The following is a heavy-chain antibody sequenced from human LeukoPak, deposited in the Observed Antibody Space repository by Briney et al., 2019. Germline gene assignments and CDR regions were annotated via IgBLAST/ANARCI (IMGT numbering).Heavy chain of an antibody. Sequence: SETLSLTCTVSGGSISSYYWSWIRQPPGKVLEWIGYIYTSGSTNYNPSLKSRVTISVDTSKNQFSLKLSSVTAADTAVYYCARQEGSWQPTPPNWFDPWGQGTLVTVSS. D-gene: IGHD6-13*01. CDR1: GGSISSYY. CDR2: IYTSGST. V-gene: IGHV4-4*09. J-gene: IGHJ5*02. CDR3: ARQEGSWQPTPPNWFDP.